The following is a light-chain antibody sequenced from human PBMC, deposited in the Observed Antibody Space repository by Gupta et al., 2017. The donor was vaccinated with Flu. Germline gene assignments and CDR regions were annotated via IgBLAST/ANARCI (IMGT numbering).Light chain of an antibody. CDR1: QSVSGSS. CDR3: LHDGSSPSS. Sequence: EIVLMQSPGSLSLSPGERATLSCRASQSVSGSSLAWYQQKPGQAPRLVIYGGSTRAIGIPARFSHSQSGTDFALTISSLDPEDFALYFFLHDGSSPSSCGQGTKVEIK. V-gene: IGKV3-20*01. CDR2: GGS. J-gene: IGKJ2*03.